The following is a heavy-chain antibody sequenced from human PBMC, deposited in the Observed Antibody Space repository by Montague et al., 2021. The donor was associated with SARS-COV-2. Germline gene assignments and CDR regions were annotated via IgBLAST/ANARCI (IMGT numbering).Heavy chain of an antibody. J-gene: IGHJ3*02. Sequence: CAISGDSVSSKSVAWNWIRQSPLRGLEWLGRTYYRSKWDSDYAESVKXRLVNTPDTSKNQVSLQLNSVIPEDTAVYFCASSGITLTGLDAFDIWGQGTMVTVSS. D-gene: IGHD3-9*01. V-gene: IGHV6-1*01. CDR3: ASSGITLTGLDAFDI. CDR2: TYYRSKWDS. CDR1: GDSVSSKSVA.